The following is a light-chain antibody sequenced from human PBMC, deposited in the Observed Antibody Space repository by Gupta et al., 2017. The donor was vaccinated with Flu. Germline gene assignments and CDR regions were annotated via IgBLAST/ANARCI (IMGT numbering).Light chain of an antibody. CDR2: AAS. V-gene: IGKV1-8*01. J-gene: IGKJ5*01. CDR1: PRIRSY. CDR3: RQDDSYPFT. Sequence: AIRMTQSPSSFSASTGDRVTIPCRARPRIRSYLPWYQQKPAKAPKLLIYAASILQSGVASRFSGSGSGTDLSLSISWRQSEAVANYDCRQDDSYPFTFGQGTRLEIK.